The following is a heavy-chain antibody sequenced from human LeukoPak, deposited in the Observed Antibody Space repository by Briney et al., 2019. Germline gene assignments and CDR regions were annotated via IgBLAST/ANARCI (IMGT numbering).Heavy chain of an antibody. D-gene: IGHD1-26*01. V-gene: IGHV3-48*04. Sequence: PGGSLRLSCAASGFTFSSYSMNWVRQAPGKGLEWVSYTSSSSSTIYYADSVKGRFTISRDNAKNSLYLQMNSLRAEDTAVYDCARSATHSGSPFGYFDYWGQGTLVTVSS. CDR2: TSSSSSTI. CDR3: ARSATHSGSPFGYFDY. J-gene: IGHJ4*02. CDR1: GFTFSSYS.